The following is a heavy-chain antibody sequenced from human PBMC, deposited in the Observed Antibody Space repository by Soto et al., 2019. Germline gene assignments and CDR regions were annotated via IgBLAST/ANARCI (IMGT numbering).Heavy chain of an antibody. CDR1: GFTFDEHA. CDR3: AKDIKWNLPAGYLDN. D-gene: IGHD1-1*01. CDR2: ISWNSGYI. J-gene: IGHJ4*02. V-gene: IGHV3-9*01. Sequence: SLRLSCIASGFTFDEHAMHWVRQAPGKGLEWVSGISWNSGYIGYADSVKGRFTISRDNAKNSVHLQMNSLRAEDTAFYYCAKDIKWNLPAGYLDNWGQGTLVTVSS.